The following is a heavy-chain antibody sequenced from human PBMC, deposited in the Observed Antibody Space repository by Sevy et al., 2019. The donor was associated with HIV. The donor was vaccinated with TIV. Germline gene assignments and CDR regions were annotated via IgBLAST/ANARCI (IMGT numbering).Heavy chain of an antibody. CDR2: ISGSGGST. D-gene: IGHD3-10*01. CDR1: GFTFSSYA. J-gene: IGHJ4*02. V-gene: IGHV3-23*01. Sequence: GGSLRLSCAASGFTFSSYAMRWVRQAPGKGLEWVSAISGSGGSTYYADSVKGRFTISRDNSKNTLYLQMNSLRAEDTAVYYCAMMVWFGELTEDYWGQGTLVTVSS. CDR3: AMMVWFGELTEDY.